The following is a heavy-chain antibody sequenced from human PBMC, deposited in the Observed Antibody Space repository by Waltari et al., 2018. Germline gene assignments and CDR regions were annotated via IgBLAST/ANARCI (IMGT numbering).Heavy chain of an antibody. Sequence: QVQLVQSGAEVKKPGASVKVSCKASGYTFTSYGISWVRQAPGQGLEWMGWISAYNGNTNYAQKLQGRVTMTTDTSTSTAYMELRSLRSDDTAVYYCARDIRVMTTVTPANWFDPWGQGTLVTVSS. V-gene: IGHV1-18*01. CDR1: GYTFTSYG. J-gene: IGHJ5*02. D-gene: IGHD4-17*01. CDR3: ARDIRVMTTVTPANWFDP. CDR2: ISAYNGNT.